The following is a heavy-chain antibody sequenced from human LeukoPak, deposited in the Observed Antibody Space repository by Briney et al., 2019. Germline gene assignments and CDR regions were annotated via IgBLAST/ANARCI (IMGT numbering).Heavy chain of an antibody. D-gene: IGHD3-10*01. CDR2: IYSGGST. V-gene: IGHV3-53*01. Sequence: GGSLRLSCAASGFTVSSNYMSWVRQAPGKGPEWVSVIYSGGSTYYADSVKGRFTISRDNSKNTLYLQMNSLRAEDTAVYYCARDRASAFDIWGQGTMVTVSS. CDR3: ARDRASAFDI. J-gene: IGHJ3*02. CDR1: GFTVSSNY.